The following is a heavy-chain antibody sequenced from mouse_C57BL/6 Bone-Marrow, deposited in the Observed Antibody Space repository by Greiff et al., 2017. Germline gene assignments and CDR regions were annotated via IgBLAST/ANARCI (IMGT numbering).Heavy chain of an antibody. CDR1: GFTFSDYG. CDR3: ARFELGPYYFDY. V-gene: IGHV5-17*01. CDR2: ISSGSSTI. D-gene: IGHD4-1*01. Sequence: EVQLQESGGGLVKPGGSLKLSCAASGFTFSDYGMHWVRQAPEKGLEWVAYISSGSSTIYYADTVKGRFTISRDNAKNTLFLQMTSLRSEDTAMYYCARFELGPYYFDYWGQGTTLTVSS. J-gene: IGHJ2*01.